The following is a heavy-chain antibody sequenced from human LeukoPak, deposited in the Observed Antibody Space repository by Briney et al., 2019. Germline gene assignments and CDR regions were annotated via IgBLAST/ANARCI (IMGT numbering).Heavy chain of an antibody. D-gene: IGHD3-3*01. CDR2: IYYSGST. CDR3: AGSSLYDFWSGYYLDYYYGMDV. J-gene: IGHJ6*02. CDR1: GGSISSGSYY. Sequence: SQTLSLTCTVSGGSISSGSYYWSWIRQPPGKGLEWIGYIYYSGSTNYNPSLKSRVTISVDTSKNQFSLKLSSVTAADTAVYYCAGSSLYDFWSGYYLDYYYGMDVWGQGTTVTVSS. V-gene: IGHV4-61*01.